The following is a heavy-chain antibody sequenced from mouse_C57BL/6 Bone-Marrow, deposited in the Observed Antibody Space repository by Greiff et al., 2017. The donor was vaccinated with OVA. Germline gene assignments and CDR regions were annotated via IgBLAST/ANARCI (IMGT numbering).Heavy chain of an antibody. CDR1: GFSLPSYG. J-gene: IGHJ4*01. V-gene: IGHV2-5*01. CDR3: AKNIGYYPMDY. CDR2: IWRGGST. Sequence: VQLVESGPGLVQPSQSLSITCTVSGFSLPSYGVHWVRQSPGKGLEWLGVIWRGGSTDYNAALMSRLSITKDNSKSQVFFKMNSLQADDTAIYYCAKNIGYYPMDYWGQGTSVTVSS.